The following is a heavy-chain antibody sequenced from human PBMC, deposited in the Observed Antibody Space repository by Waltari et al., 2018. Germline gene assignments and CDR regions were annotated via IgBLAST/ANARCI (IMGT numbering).Heavy chain of an antibody. CDR3: ARGLTVTTINFDY. CDR1: GGSFSGYY. CDR2: INQMGST. Sequence: QVQLQQWGAGLLKPSETLSLTCAVYGGSFSGYYWSWIRQPPGKGLEWIGEINQMGSTSYHPSLKIRVTISVDTSKNQFSLKLSSVTAADTAVYYCARGLTVTTINFDYWGQGTLVTVSS. J-gene: IGHJ4*02. D-gene: IGHD4-17*01. V-gene: IGHV4-34*01.